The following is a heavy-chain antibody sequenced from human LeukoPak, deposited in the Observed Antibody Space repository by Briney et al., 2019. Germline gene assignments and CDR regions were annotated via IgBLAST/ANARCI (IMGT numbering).Heavy chain of an antibody. J-gene: IGHJ5*02. D-gene: IGHD1-26*01. CDR3: ARDPFPRSGAFNNWFDP. CDR2: INPNSGGT. Sequence: ASVKVSCKASGYTFTGYYMHWVRQAPGQGLEWMGWINPNSGGTNYAQKFQGRVTMTRDTSISTAYMELSRLRSDDTAVYYCARDPFPRSGAFNNWFDPWGQGTLVTVSS. V-gene: IGHV1-2*02. CDR1: GYTFTGYY.